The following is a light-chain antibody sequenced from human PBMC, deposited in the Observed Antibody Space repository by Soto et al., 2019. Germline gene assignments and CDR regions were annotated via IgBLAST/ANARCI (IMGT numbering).Light chain of an antibody. V-gene: IGKV3-15*01. CDR1: QSVSSN. CDR2: GAS. J-gene: IGKJ3*01. CDR3: QKHDGVPQ. Sequence: EIVMTQSPATLSVSPGERATLSCRASQSVSSNLAWYQQKPGQAPRLLIYGASTRATGIPARFSGSGSGTEFTLTISSLQSEDFATYYCQKHDGVPQFGPGTRIDIK.